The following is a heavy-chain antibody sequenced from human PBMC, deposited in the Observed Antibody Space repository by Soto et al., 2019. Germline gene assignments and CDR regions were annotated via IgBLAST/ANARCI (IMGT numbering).Heavy chain of an antibody. CDR3: ARAAAACWFDP. D-gene: IGHD2-2*01. J-gene: IGHJ5*02. CDR2: IYHSGTT. CDR1: GASISSGGYY. V-gene: IGHV4-31*03. Sequence: QVRLQESGPGLVKPSQTLSLTCIVSGASISSGGYYWSWIRQHPGKGLGLIGYIYHSGTTYYNPSLESRLSISADTSKNLLSLNLSSVTAADTAIYYCARAAAACWFDPWGQGTLVTVSS.